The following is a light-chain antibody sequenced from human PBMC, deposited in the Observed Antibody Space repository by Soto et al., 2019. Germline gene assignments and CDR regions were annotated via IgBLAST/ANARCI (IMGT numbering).Light chain of an antibody. CDR1: QSVSSN. V-gene: IGKV3-15*01. CDR2: GAS. CDR3: QQYHNWPGT. J-gene: IGKJ1*01. Sequence: EIVMTQSPATLSVSPVERATLSCRASQSVSSNLAWYQQKPGQAPRLLIYGASTRPTGIPVRFSGSGSGTEFTLTISSLQSEDFAVYFCQQYHNWPGTFGQGTKVDIK.